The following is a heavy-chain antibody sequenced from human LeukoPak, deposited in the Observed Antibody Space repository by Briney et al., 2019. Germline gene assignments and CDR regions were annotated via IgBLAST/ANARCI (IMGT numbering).Heavy chain of an antibody. Sequence: SETPSPTRPFSGSPLSRGISYWSWIPQPAWKGLEWIGRIYTNGITYYISSLKSRVSISVDTSNNQFSLKLSSVTAADTAVYYCARDDGSGSYTYWGQGTLVTVSS. CDR2: IYTNGIT. V-gene: IGHV4-61*02. CDR3: ARDDGSGSYTY. J-gene: IGHJ4*02. CDR1: GSPLSRGISY. D-gene: IGHD3-10*01.